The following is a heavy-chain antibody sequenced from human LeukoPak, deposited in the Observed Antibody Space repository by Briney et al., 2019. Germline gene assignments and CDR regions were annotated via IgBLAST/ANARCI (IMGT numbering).Heavy chain of an antibody. D-gene: IGHD2-15*01. CDR1: GFTFGDYA. J-gene: IGHJ6*03. V-gene: IGHV3-23*01. CDR3: AKNGDRGAYCTGGTCYPYFYYYMDV. CDR2: ISSTGGTT. Sequence: GGSLRLSCTASGFTFGDYAMSWVRQAPGKGLEWVSSISSTGGTTYYADSVKGRFTISRDNSKNTLYLQMNSLRAEDTAIYYCAKNGDRGAYCTGGTCYPYFYYYMDVWGKGTTVTI.